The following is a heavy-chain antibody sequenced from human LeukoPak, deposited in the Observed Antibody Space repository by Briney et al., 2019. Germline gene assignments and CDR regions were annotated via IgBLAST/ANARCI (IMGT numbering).Heavy chain of an antibody. D-gene: IGHD6-19*01. CDR1: GYTFTSYG. CDR2: INPSGGST. V-gene: IGHV1-46*01. CDR3: ARARVVAGYKYNWFDP. J-gene: IGHJ5*02. Sequence: ASVTVSCTASGYTFTSYGISWVRQAPGQGLEWMGIINPSGGSTSYAQKFQGRVTMTRDMSTSTVYMELSSLRSEDTAVYYCARARVVAGYKYNWFDPWGQGTLVTVSS.